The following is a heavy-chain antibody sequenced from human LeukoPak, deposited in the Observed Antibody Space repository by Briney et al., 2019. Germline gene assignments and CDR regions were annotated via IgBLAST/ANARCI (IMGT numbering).Heavy chain of an antibody. CDR3: ARRPLLWFGSPDY. CDR2: INHSGST. D-gene: IGHD3-10*01. Sequence: PGGSLRLSCAASGFTFSDYYMSWIRQAPGKGLEWIGEINHSGSTNYNPSLKSRVTISVDTSKNQFSLKLSSVTAADTAVYYCARRPLLWFGSPDYWGQGTLVTVSS. V-gene: IGHV4-34*01. J-gene: IGHJ4*02. CDR1: GFTFSDYY.